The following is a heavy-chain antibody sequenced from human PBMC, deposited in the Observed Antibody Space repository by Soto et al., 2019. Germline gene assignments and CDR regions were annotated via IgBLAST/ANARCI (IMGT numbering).Heavy chain of an antibody. V-gene: IGHV4-59*01. CDR1: GGSISSYY. D-gene: IGHD6-19*01. CDR3: ARGGHGYSSGWYLFRY. Sequence: SETLCLTCTVAGGSISSYYWSWIRQTPGKGLEWIGYIYYSGSTNYNPSLKGRVTISVDTSKNQFSLKLSSVTAADTAVYYCARGGHGYSSGWYLFRYWGQGTLVTVSS. CDR2: IYYSGST. J-gene: IGHJ4*02.